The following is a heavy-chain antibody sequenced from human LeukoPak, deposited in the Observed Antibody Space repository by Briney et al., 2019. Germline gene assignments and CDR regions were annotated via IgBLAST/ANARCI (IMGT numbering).Heavy chain of an antibody. J-gene: IGHJ3*02. CDR1: GYTFTGYY. CDR3: ARGSEVGATQRNDLDI. Sequence: ASVKVSCKTSGYTFTGYYMHWVRQAPGQGLEWMGWINPNSGDTKYAQRFQDRVTMTRDTSITTAYMELSGLRSDDTALYYCARGSEVGATQRNDLDIWGQGTMVTVSS. D-gene: IGHD1-26*01. V-gene: IGHV1-2*02. CDR2: INPNSGDT.